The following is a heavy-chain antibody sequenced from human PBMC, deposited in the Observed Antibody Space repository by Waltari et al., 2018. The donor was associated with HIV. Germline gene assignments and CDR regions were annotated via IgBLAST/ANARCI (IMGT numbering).Heavy chain of an antibody. J-gene: IGHJ6*02. CDR1: DFSFSISG. D-gene: IGHD2-15*01. CDR2: IRYDGNTK. V-gene: IGHV3-30*02. Sequence: QGQLVESGGVVVHLGGPLRHSSAAADFSFSISGMNLVRQAPGKGVGWVTFIRYDGNTKYDADAVEGRFTISRDNSKNTPYLQMSRLRAEDTAVYYCAKELRSGYSYYYYGMDVWGQGTTVTVSS. CDR3: AKELRSGYSYYYYGMDV.